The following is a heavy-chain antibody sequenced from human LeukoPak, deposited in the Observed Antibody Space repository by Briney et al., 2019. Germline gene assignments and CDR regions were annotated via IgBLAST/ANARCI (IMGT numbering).Heavy chain of an antibody. Sequence: PGGSLRLSCAASGFTFSSYAMHWVRQAPGKGLEWVAVISYDGTNKYYADSVKGRFTISRDNSKNTLYLQMNSLRAEDTAVYYCAGDVTSYGYLGAFDIWGQGTMVTVSS. CDR3: AGDVTSYGYLGAFDI. CDR2: ISYDGTNK. D-gene: IGHD5-18*01. CDR1: GFTFSSYA. J-gene: IGHJ3*02. V-gene: IGHV3-30*04.